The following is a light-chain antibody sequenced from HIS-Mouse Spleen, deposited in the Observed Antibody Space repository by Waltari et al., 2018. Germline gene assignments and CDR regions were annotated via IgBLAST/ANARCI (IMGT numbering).Light chain of an antibody. V-gene: IGLV6-57*02. CDR1: SGRIASNY. Sequence: NFMLTQPHSVSESPGQTVTISCTGSSGRIASNYVPWYQQRPGSAPTPVIYEDNQRPSGVPDRFSGSIDSSSNSASLTISGLKTEDEADYYCQSYDSSNVVFGGGTKLTVL. J-gene: IGLJ2*01. CDR3: QSYDSSNVV. CDR2: EDN.